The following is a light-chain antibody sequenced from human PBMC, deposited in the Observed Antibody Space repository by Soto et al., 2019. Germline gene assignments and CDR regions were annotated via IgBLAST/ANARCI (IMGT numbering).Light chain of an antibody. J-gene: IGKJ1*01. CDR1: QGISSY. CDR2: AAS. CDR3: QQLNSYPHT. V-gene: IGKV1-9*01. Sequence: DIQFTQSPSFLSASVGDRVTITCRASQGISSYLAWYQQKPGKAPKLLIYAASTLQSGVPSRFSGSGSGTEFTLTISSLQPEDFATYYCQQLNSYPHTFGQGTKVDIK.